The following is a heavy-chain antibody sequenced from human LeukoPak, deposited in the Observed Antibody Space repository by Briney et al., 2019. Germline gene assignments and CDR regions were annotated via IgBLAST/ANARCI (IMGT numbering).Heavy chain of an antibody. Sequence: PGRSLRLSCAASGFTFSSYAMSWFRQAPGKGLEWVGFIRSKVYGGTTEYAASVKGRFTISRDDSKSIAYLQMNSLKTEDTAVYYCTRTRDGGVPRFDYWGQGTLVTVSS. D-gene: IGHD1-1*01. CDR2: IRSKVYGGTT. CDR3: TRTRDGGVPRFDY. V-gene: IGHV3-49*03. CDR1: GFTFSSYA. J-gene: IGHJ4*02.